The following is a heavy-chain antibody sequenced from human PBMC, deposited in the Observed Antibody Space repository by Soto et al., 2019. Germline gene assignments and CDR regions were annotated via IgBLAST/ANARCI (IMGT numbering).Heavy chain of an antibody. D-gene: IGHD3-16*01. Sequence: SVKGSCKASGGTFSRYAISWVRQAPGQGLEWMGGIIPIFGTANYAQKFQGRVTITADESTSTAYMELSRLRSDDTAVYYCARDLGRDGYTYTRDDACDIWGQGTRVTVSS. J-gene: IGHJ3*02. V-gene: IGHV1-69*13. CDR1: GGTFSRYA. CDR2: IIPIFGTA. CDR3: ARDLGRDGYTYTRDDACDI.